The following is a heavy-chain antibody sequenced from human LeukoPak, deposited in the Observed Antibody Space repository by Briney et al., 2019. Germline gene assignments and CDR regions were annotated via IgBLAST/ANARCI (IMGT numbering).Heavy chain of an antibody. CDR2: ISAYNGNT. Sequence: ASVKVSCKASGYTFTSYDINWVRQAPGQGLEWMGWISAYNGNTNYAQKLQGRVTMTTDTSTSTAYMELRSLRSDDTAVYYCARDATYRYYYDSSGSYHAFDIWGQGTMVTVSS. CDR1: GYTFTSYD. V-gene: IGHV1-18*01. J-gene: IGHJ3*02. D-gene: IGHD3-22*01. CDR3: ARDATYRYYYDSSGSYHAFDI.